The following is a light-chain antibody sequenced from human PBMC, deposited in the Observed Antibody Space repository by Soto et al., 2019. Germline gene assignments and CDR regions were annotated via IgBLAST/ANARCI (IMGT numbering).Light chain of an antibody. V-gene: IGLV2-14*01. CDR1: SSDIGNYDF. J-gene: IGLJ2*01. Sequence: QSVLTQPASVSGSPGQSITISRTGTSSDIGNYDFVSWYQQVPGTAPKAMIYEVSSRPSGVSNRFSGSKSGNTASLTISGLQAEDEAYYYCSSYTTSTSFILFGGGTKVTVL. CDR2: EVS. CDR3: SSYTTSTSFIL.